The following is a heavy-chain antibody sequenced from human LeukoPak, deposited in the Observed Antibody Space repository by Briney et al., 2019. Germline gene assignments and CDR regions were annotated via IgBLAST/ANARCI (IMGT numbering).Heavy chain of an antibody. V-gene: IGHV3-30*02. CDR2: IRYDGSNK. CDR1: GFTFSSYG. D-gene: IGHD3-10*01. J-gene: IGHJ5*02. Sequence: PGGSLRLSCAASGFTFSSYGMHWVRQAPGKGLEWVAFIRYDGSNKYYADSVKGRFTISRDNSKNTLYLQMNSLRAEDTAVYYCAKEVARFGELTNWFDPWGQGTLVTVSS. CDR3: AKEVARFGELTNWFDP.